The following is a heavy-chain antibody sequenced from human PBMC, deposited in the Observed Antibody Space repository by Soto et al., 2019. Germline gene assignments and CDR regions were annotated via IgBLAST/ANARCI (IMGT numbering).Heavy chain of an antibody. J-gene: IGHJ4*02. CDR1: GGSMNGYQ. Sequence: SETLSLTCTVSGGSMNGYQWSWIRQPPGKGLEWIGYISYSGSTTYSPSLNSRVTISVDTSKNQFSLKLTSVTAADTAIYYCARAGNKSSRPMADYWGLGTLVTVSS. D-gene: IGHD3-10*01. CDR3: ARAGNKSSRPMADY. CDR2: ISYSGST. V-gene: IGHV4-59*01.